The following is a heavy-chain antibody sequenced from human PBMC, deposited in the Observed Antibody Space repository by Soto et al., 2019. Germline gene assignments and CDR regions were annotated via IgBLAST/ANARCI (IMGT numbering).Heavy chain of an antibody. Sequence: GVSLKISWKVSGDSFTSYWVSWVRQKPGKGLEWMGRIDPSDSYTNYSPSFQGHVTISADKSISTAYLQWSSLKASDTAMYYCARTGYSSSWYPDYYYYGMDVWGQGTTVTVSS. CDR2: IDPSDSYT. CDR1: GDSFTSYW. V-gene: IGHV5-10-1*01. CDR3: ARTGYSSSWYPDYYYYGMDV. J-gene: IGHJ6*02. D-gene: IGHD6-13*01.